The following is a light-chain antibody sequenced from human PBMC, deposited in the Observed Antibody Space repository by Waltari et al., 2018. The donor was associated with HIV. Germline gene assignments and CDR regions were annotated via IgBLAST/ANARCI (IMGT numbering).Light chain of an antibody. CDR3: QAWGTSNVV. CDR1: DLGSRY. J-gene: IGLJ2*01. CDR2: QDT. Sequence: SYALTQPPSVSVSPGETASIPCSGDDLGSRYVSWYQQKPGQSPLLGIYQDTKRPSGIPERFSGANSGNTGTLTISGTQTMDEADYYCQAWGTSNVVFGGGTKLTVL. V-gene: IGLV3-1*01.